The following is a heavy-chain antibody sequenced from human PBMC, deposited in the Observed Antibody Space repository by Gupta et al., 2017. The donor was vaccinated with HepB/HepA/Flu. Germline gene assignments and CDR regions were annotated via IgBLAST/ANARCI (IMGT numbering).Heavy chain of an antibody. J-gene: IGHJ3*02. Sequence: EVQLVDSGGGLFKPGVSLRFSCAASGFTFSTYSMNWIRQAPGKWLEWVSSISSSSSYIYYADSVKGRFTISRDNANNSLYLQMNSLRAEDTAVYYCARLYYDSSGYYVEAFDIWGQGTMVTVSS. CDR1: GFTFSTYS. V-gene: IGHV3-21*01. CDR3: ARLYYDSSGYYVEAFDI. D-gene: IGHD3-22*01. CDR2: ISSSSSYI.